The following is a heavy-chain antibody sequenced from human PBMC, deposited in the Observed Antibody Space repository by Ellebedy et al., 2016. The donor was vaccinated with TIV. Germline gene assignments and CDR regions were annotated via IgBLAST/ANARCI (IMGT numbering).Heavy chain of an antibody. CDR1: GFTFGNYA. V-gene: IGHV3-74*01. CDR3: ARAGSYLSEAVFY. CDR2: MDSGGSTT. J-gene: IGHJ4*02. D-gene: IGHD3-10*01. Sequence: GESLKISXTASGFTFGNYAVSWFRQAPGKGLVWVSRMDSGGSTTDYADSVKGRFTISRDNAKNTLYLQMDSLRAEDTAVYYCARAGSYLSEAVFYWGQGTLVTVSS.